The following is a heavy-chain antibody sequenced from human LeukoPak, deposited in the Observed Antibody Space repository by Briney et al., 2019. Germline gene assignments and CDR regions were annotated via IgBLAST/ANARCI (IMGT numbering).Heavy chain of an antibody. J-gene: IGHJ5*02. D-gene: IGHD5-12*01. Sequence: GGSLRLSCAASGFPINSYTMNWVRQAPGKGLEWVSYISSSSSTIYYADSVRGRFTISRDNAKNSLYLQMNSLRAEDTAVYYCARAVATKHSWFDPWGQGTLVTVSS. CDR1: GFPINSYT. CDR2: ISSSSSTI. V-gene: IGHV3-48*01. CDR3: ARAVATKHSWFDP.